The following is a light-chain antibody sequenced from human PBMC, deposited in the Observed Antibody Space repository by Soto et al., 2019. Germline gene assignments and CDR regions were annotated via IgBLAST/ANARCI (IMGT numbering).Light chain of an antibody. V-gene: IGKV3-20*01. J-gene: IGKJ1*01. Sequence: ENVLTQSPGTLSLSPGERVTLSCRASQSVASSYLAWYQQKPGQAPRLLIYSASSRATGIPDRFSGSGSGTDFTLTIGRLEPEDFAVYYCQQYGSSPWTFGQGTKVEIK. CDR3: QQYGSSPWT. CDR2: SAS. CDR1: QSVASSY.